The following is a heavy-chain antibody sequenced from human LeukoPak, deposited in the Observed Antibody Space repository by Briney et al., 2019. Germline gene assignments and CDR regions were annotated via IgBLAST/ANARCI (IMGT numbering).Heavy chain of an antibody. CDR1: GFTFSSYS. Sequence: SGGSLRLSCAASGFTFSSYSMNWVRQAPGKGLEWVSSISSSSSYIYYADSVKGRFTISRDNSKNTLYLEMNSLRAEDTAVYYCARSYDRSGYYFRMVEYWGQGTLVTVSS. J-gene: IGHJ4*02. V-gene: IGHV3-21*01. CDR3: ARSYDRSGYYFRMVEY. CDR2: ISSSSSYI. D-gene: IGHD3-22*01.